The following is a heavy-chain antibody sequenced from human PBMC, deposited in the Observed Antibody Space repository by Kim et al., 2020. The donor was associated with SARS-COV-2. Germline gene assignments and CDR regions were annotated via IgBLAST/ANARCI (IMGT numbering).Heavy chain of an antibody. J-gene: IGHJ4*02. V-gene: IGHV3-23*01. D-gene: IGHD1-26*01. CDR3: AKDASSSGSYLNF. CDR1: GFPFSTYA. Sequence: GGSLRLSCAAAGFPFSTYAMTWVRQAPGKGLEWVSAISASDDRTYYADSVKGRFTISRDNSKNTLYLQMNSLRVEDTAKYYCAKDASSSGSYLNFWGQGTMATVSS. CDR2: ISASDDRT.